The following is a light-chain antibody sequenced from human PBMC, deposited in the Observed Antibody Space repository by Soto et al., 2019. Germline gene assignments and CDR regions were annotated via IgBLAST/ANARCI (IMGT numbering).Light chain of an antibody. J-gene: IGKJ2*01. Sequence: DVVMTQSPLSLPVTLGQPASISCRASRSLIYTDGNTYLNWFHQRPGQSPRRLFAKVSNRDSGVPDRFSGSGSGTDFTLKISRVEAEDVGLYYCMQGTHWPYTFGQGTKPEIK. CDR3: MQGTHWPYT. CDR1: RSLIYTDGNTY. CDR2: KVS. V-gene: IGKV2-30*01.